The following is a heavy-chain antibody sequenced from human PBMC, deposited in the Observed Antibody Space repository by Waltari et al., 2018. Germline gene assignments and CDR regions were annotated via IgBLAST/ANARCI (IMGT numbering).Heavy chain of an antibody. V-gene: IGHV3-48*01. D-gene: IGHD3-16*01. CDR2: ISSTSSSM. CDR1: GLTFSIYS. J-gene: IGHJ3*01. CDR3: ASGQDGTSFVLSF. Sequence: EVQLVESGGGLIQPGGSLRLSCAVSGLTFSIYSMNWVRQNPEKGLEWVSYISSTSSSMYYADSVKGRFIISRDNAKKSVYLQMNRLRVDDSAVYYCASGQDGTSFVLSFWGQGTKVTVSS.